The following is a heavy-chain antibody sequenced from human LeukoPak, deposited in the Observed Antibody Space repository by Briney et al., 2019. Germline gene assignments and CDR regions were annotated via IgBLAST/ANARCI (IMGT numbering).Heavy chain of an antibody. D-gene: IGHD6-13*01. V-gene: IGHV3-9*03. CDR2: ISRNSGSI. CDR1: GFTFDDYA. Sequence: GGSLRLSCAASGFTFDDYAMHWVRQAPGKGLEWVSGISRNSGSIGYADSVKGRFTISRDNAKNSLYLQMYCLRAEDMALYYCAKAFAYSSSWAESYFDYWGQGTLVTVSS. J-gene: IGHJ4*02. CDR3: AKAFAYSSSWAESYFDY.